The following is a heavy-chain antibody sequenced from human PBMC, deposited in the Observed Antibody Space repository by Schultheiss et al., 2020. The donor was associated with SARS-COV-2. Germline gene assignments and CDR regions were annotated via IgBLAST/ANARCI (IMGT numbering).Heavy chain of an antibody. D-gene: IGHD2-2*01. V-gene: IGHV4-59*10. CDR1: GGSFSGYY. J-gene: IGHJ5*02. Sequence: SETLSLTCAVYGGSFSGYYWSWIRQPAGKGLEWIGRIYTSGSTNYNPSLKSRVTISVDTSKNQFSLKLSSVTAADTAVYYCARKGMSSAKGGWFDPWGQGTLVTVSS. CDR3: ARKGMSSAKGGWFDP. CDR2: IYTSGST.